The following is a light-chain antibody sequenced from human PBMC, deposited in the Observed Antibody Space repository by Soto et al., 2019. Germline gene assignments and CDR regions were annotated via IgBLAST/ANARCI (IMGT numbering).Light chain of an antibody. Sequence: EIVLTQSPVTLSVSPGERATLSCRASQSVGNNFAWYQQKPGQAPRLLIFATSTRATGVPARFSGSGSGTEFTLTISSLQSEDFAVYYCQQYGDWPLTFGGGDKVEIE. CDR1: QSVGNN. CDR3: QQYGDWPLT. V-gene: IGKV3-15*01. J-gene: IGKJ4*01. CDR2: ATS.